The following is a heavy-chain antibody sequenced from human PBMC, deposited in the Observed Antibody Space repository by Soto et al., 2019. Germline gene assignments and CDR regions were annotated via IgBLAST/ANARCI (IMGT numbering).Heavy chain of an antibody. CDR1: GFSLSTSGVG. J-gene: IGHJ5*02. CDR3: AHSTHGDYGLDWFDP. CDR2: IYWDDDK. V-gene: IGHV2-5*02. Sequence: QITLKESGPTLVKPTQTLTLTCTFSGFSLSTSGVGVGWIRQPPGKALEWLALIYWDDDKRYSPSLKSRLTIPKDTSKNQVVLTMTNMDPVDTATYYCAHSTHGDYGLDWFDPWGQGTLVTVSS. D-gene: IGHD4-17*01.